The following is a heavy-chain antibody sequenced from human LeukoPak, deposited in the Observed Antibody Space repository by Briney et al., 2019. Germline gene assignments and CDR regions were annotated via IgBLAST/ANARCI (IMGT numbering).Heavy chain of an antibody. CDR1: GFTFSSYS. CDR2: ISSSSSYI. Sequence: GESLRLSCAASGFTFSSYSMNWVRQAPGKGLEWVSSISSSSSYIYYADSVKGRFTISRDNAKNSLYLQMNSLRAEDTAVYYCARGIAVAGTDYWGQGTLVTVSS. V-gene: IGHV3-21*01. J-gene: IGHJ4*02. D-gene: IGHD6-19*01. CDR3: ARGIAVAGTDY.